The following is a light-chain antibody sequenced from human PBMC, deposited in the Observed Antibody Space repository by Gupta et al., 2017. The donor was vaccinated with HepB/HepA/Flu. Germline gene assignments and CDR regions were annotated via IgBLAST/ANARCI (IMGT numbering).Light chain of an antibody. CDR3: QYRRNLTTGTT. CDR2: DAS. CDR1: QSVSSY. Sequence: VLPPSPATLSLSPGERATLYCRASQSVSSYLSWYQHNPGQAPRLIIYDASNRATGIPARLSFSGSGTDFTLTISSLEPQAVAFEDCQYRRNLTTGTTFGEGTKVEIK. J-gene: IGKJ4*02. V-gene: IGKV3-11*01.